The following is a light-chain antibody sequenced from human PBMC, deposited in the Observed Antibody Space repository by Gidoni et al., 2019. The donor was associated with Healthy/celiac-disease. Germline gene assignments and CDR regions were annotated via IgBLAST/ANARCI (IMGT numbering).Light chain of an antibody. V-gene: IGKV3-20*01. Sequence: EIVLTQSPGTLSLSPGERATLSCRASQRVSSSYLAWYQQKPGQAPRLLIYGASSRATGIPDRFSGRGSGTDFTLTISRLEPEDFAVYYCQQYGSSPLYTFGQXTKLEIK. CDR1: QRVSSSY. CDR2: GAS. J-gene: IGKJ2*01. CDR3: QQYGSSPLYT.